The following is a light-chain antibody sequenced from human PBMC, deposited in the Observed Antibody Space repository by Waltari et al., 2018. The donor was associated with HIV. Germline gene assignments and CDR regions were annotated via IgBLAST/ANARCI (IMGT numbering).Light chain of an antibody. CDR2: EVR. CDR3: SSYTDTTTLGVV. V-gene: IGLV2-14*01. CDR1: GSDVGGYNY. Sequence: SALTQPASVSGSPGQSITISCTGTGSDVGGYNYVSWYQQRPGAAPKLLIYEVRNRPSGISSRFSGSKSGNTASLTISGLQAEDEADYYCSSYTDTTTLGVVFGGGTKLTVL. J-gene: IGLJ2*01.